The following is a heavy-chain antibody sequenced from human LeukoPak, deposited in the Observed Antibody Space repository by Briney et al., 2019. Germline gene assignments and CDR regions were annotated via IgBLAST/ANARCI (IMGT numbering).Heavy chain of an antibody. Sequence: VASVKVSCKASGYAFTDFYMHWVRQAPGQGLEWMGWINPNSGGTNYAQKFQGRVTMTRDTSISTACMELSRLRSDDTAVYYCARGIENNYYGSGSYTGWGQGTLVTVSS. V-gene: IGHV1-2*02. CDR3: ARGIENNYYGSGSYTG. CDR1: GYAFTDFY. J-gene: IGHJ4*02. D-gene: IGHD3-10*01. CDR2: INPNSGGT.